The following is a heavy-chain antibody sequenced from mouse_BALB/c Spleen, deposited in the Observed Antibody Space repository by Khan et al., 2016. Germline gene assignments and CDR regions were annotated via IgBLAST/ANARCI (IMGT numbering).Heavy chain of an antibody. CDR1: GYTFITYT. D-gene: IGHD1-1*01. CDR2: IHPTSGYT. V-gene: IGHV1-4*01. Sequence: QVQLQQSGAELARPGASVKMSCKASGYTFITYTIHWVKQRPGQGLEWIGSIHPTSGYTNYNQKFKDEATLTADKSSSTAYMQLNSLTSDGSSVYVCATKGDYGSSPFAYWGQGTLVTVSA. CDR3: ATKGDYGSSPFAY. J-gene: IGHJ3*01.